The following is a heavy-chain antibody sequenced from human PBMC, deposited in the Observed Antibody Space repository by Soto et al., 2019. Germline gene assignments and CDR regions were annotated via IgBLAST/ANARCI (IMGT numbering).Heavy chain of an antibody. CDR2: IKQDGSEK. J-gene: IGHJ6*02. Sequence: LRLSCAASGFTFSSYWMSWVRQAPGKGLEWVANIKQDGSEKYYVDSVKGRFTISRDNAKNSLYLQMNSLRAEDTAVYYCAREGLDSSSRPHYYSGMDVWGQGTTVTVSS. D-gene: IGHD6-6*01. CDR3: AREGLDSSSRPHYYSGMDV. V-gene: IGHV3-7*03. CDR1: GFTFSSYW.